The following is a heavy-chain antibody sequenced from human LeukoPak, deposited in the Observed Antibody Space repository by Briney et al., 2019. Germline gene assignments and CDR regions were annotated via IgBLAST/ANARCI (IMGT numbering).Heavy chain of an antibody. J-gene: IGHJ4*02. CDR1: AFSLNAYN. CDR2: ISYTGTYI. D-gene: IGHD3-10*01. V-gene: IGHV3-21*01. CDR3: AREYALRVLWFGELFAPLDY. Sequence: AGGSLRLSCAASAFSLNAYNMNWVRQAPGKGLEWVSSISYTGTYIYYADSVKGRFTISRDNAQNSLYLQMNSLRAEDTAVYYCAREYALRVLWFGELFAPLDYWGQGTLVTVSS.